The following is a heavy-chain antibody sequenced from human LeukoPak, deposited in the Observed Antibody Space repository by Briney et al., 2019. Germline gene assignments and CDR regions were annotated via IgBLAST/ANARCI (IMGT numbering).Heavy chain of an antibody. V-gene: IGHV4-39*07. Sequence: SETLSLTCTVSGGSISSSSYYWGWIRQPPGKGLEWIGSIYYSGSTYYNPSLKSRVTISVDTSKNQFSLKLSSVTAADTAVYYCARVKRDHGSSVVNFDYWGQGTLVTVSS. CDR2: IYYSGST. J-gene: IGHJ4*02. D-gene: IGHD1-14*01. CDR3: ARVKRDHGSSVVNFDY. CDR1: GGSISSSSYY.